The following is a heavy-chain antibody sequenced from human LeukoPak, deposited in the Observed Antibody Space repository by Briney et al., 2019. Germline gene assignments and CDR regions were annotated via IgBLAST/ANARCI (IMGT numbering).Heavy chain of an antibody. J-gene: IGHJ6*03. CDR1: GDSISSYY. CDR3: ARHTHSRDGYNWVYYMDV. V-gene: IGHV4-4*09. Sequence: SETLFLTCTVSGDSISSYYWSWIRQPPGKGLEWIGYIYTSGSTNYNPSLKSRVTISVDTSKNQFSLKLSSVTAADTAVYYCARHTHSRDGYNWVYYMDVWGKGTTVTVSS. CDR2: IYTSGST. D-gene: IGHD5-24*01.